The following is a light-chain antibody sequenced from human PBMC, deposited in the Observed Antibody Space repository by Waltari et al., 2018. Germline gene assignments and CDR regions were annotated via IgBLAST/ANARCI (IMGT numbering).Light chain of an antibody. CDR2: GSS. CDR3: QRYKTRPPLT. V-gene: IGKV3-15*01. Sequence: EIVLTQTPATCSGSPGERATPSSRASQNVYTNLAWYQQRQNHAPRLLISGSSARATGGPWRFRGSVSGEEFTRTISSLESDDSAVYYGQRYKTRPPLTFGGGTRVDIK. CDR1: QNVYTN. J-gene: IGKJ4*01.